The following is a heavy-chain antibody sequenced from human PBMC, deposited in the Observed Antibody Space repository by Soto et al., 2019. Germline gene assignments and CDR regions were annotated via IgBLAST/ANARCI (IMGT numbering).Heavy chain of an antibody. V-gene: IGHV3-48*02. CDR1: GFTFSSYS. D-gene: IGHD3-3*01. CDR3: ARDTFQDAWSGYSS. CDR2: ISSSSSTI. J-gene: IGHJ5*02. Sequence: GGSLRLSCAASGFTFSSYSMNWVRQAPGKGLEWVSYISSSSSTIYYADSVKGRFTISRDNAKNSLYLQMNSLRDEDTAVYYCARDTFQDAWSGYSSWGQGTLVTVSS.